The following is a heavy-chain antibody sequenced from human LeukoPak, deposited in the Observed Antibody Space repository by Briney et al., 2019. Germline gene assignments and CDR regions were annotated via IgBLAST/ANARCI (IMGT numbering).Heavy chain of an antibody. CDR3: AKPYNSPRDAFDI. V-gene: IGHV3-23*01. D-gene: IGHD5-24*01. CDR1: GFTFSSYA. CDR2: ISGSGGST. J-gene: IGHJ3*02. Sequence: AGGSLRLSCAASGFTFSSYAMSWVRQAPGKGLEWVSAISGSGGSTYYADSVKGRFTISRDNSKNTLYLQMNSLRAEDTAVYYCAKPYNSPRDAFDIWGQGTMVTVSS.